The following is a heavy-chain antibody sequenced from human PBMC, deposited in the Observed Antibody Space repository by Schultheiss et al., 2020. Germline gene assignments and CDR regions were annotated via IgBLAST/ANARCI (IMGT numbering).Heavy chain of an antibody. CDR3: AREGSGYYSVGYWYFDL. D-gene: IGHD3-22*01. V-gene: IGHV3-7*01. CDR1: GFTFSNAW. CDR2: IKQDGSEK. J-gene: IGHJ2*01. Sequence: GESLKISCAASGFTFSNAWMSWVRQAPGKGLEWVATIKQDGSEKYYVDSVKGRFTLSRDNAKNSLYLQMDSLRAEDTAVYYCAREGSGYYSVGYWYFDLWGRGTLVTVSS.